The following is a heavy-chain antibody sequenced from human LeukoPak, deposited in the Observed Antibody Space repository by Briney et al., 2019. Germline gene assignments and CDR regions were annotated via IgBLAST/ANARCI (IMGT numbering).Heavy chain of an antibody. D-gene: IGHD5/OR15-5a*01. CDR3: ARDSLGMSTLDS. CDR2: IYSGGST. CDR1: GFTVSNNH. J-gene: IGHJ4*02. Sequence: GGSLRLSCAASGFTVSNNHMSWVRQAPGKGLEWVSVIYSGGSTYYADSVKGRFTISRDSSKNTLYLQMNSLRAEDTAMYYCARDSLGMSTLDSWGQGTLVTVSS. V-gene: IGHV3-53*01.